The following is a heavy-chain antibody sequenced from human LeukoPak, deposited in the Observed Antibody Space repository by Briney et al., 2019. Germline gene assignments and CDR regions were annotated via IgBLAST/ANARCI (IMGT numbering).Heavy chain of an antibody. J-gene: IGHJ6*03. V-gene: IGHV3-23*01. CDR2: ISGSGGST. CDR1: GFTLSSYA. Sequence: GGSLRLSCAASGFTLSSYAMSWVRQAPGKGLEWVSAISGSGGSTYYADSVKGRFTISRDNSKNTLYLQMNSLKTENTAVYYCTTAPMDVWGKGTTVTVSS. CDR3: TTAPMDV.